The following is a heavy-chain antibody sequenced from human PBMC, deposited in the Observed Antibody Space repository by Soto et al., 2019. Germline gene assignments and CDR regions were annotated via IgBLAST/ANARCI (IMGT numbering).Heavy chain of an antibody. J-gene: IGHJ6*02. V-gene: IGHV6-1*01. CDR2: TYYTSKWYN. CDR1: GDSVSSNSAI. CDR3: AKVYSSGWSFYYGTDV. D-gene: IGHD6-19*01. Sequence: QVQLQQSGPGLVKPSQTLSLTCAISGDSVSSNSAIWNWFRQSPSRGLEWLGRTYYTSKWYNDYAVSVRSRISSNPETSKNQVSLQLNSVTPEDTAVYYCAKVYSSGWSFYYGTDVWGQGTTVTVSS.